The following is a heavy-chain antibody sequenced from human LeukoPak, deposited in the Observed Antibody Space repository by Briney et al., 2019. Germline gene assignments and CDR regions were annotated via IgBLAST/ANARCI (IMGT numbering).Heavy chain of an antibody. CDR3: ARDSSNLDCGGDCSTLNFDY. J-gene: IGHJ4*02. Sequence: GGSLRLSCAASGFTFSSYAMSWVRQAPGKGLEWVSAISGSGGSTYYADSVKGRFTISRDNSKNTLYLQMNSLRAEDTAVYYCARDSSNLDCGGDCSTLNFDYWGQGTLVTVSS. CDR1: GFTFSSYA. CDR2: ISGSGGST. V-gene: IGHV3-23*01. D-gene: IGHD2-21*02.